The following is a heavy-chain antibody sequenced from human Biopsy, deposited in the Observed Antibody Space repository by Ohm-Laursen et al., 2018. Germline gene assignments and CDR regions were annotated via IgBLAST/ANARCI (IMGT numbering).Heavy chain of an antibody. Sequence: TLSLTCTVSGGSISSDYWSWIRQTPGKGLEWIGYIYYSGSTNYNPSLKSRVTISVDTSRNQFSLRLNSVTAADTAVYYCARATNSTGWPYYYFYGMDVWGQGTTVTVSS. CDR2: IYYSGST. D-gene: IGHD2/OR15-2a*01. CDR3: ARATNSTGWPYYYFYGMDV. V-gene: IGHV4-59*01. CDR1: GGSISSDY. J-gene: IGHJ6*02.